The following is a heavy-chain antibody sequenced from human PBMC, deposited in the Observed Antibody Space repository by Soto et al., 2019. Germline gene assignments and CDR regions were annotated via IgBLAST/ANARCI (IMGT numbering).Heavy chain of an antibody. V-gene: IGHV4-30-2*01. CDR2: IYHSGST. CDR1: GGSISSGGYS. Sequence: QLQLQESGSGLVKPSQTLSLTCAVSGGSISSGGYSWSWIRQPPGKGLEWIGYIYHSGSTYYNPSLKTRVTISVDRSKNQFALKLRSGTAADTAVYYCAGGIAARPLGYWGQGTLVTVSS. D-gene: IGHD6-6*01. J-gene: IGHJ4*02. CDR3: AGGIAARPLGY.